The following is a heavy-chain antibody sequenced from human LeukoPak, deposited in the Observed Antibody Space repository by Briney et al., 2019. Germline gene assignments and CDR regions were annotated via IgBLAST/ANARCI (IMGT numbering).Heavy chain of an antibody. CDR2: IKQDGSEK. Sequence: TGGSLRLSCAASGFIFRNYWMSWVRQAPGKGLEWVANIKQDGSEKYYVDSVKGRFTISRDNAKNSLYLQMNSLRAEDTAVYYCARLGSYYWYFDYWGQGALVTVSS. D-gene: IGHD1-26*01. V-gene: IGHV3-7*01. CDR3: ARLGSYYWYFDY. J-gene: IGHJ4*02. CDR1: GFIFRNYW.